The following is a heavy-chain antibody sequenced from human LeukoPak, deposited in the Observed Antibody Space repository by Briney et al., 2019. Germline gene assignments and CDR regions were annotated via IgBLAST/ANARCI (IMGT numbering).Heavy chain of an antibody. CDR2: ISYDGSNK. CDR1: GFTFSSYA. CDR3: ASPHTAMAPYYFDY. V-gene: IGHV3-30-3*01. J-gene: IGHJ4*02. D-gene: IGHD5-18*01. Sequence: PGRSLRLSCAASGFTFSSYAMHWVRRAPGKGLEWVAVISYDGSNKYYADSVKGRFTISRDNSKNTLYLQMNSLRAEDTAVYYCASPHTAMAPYYFDYWGQGTLVTVSS.